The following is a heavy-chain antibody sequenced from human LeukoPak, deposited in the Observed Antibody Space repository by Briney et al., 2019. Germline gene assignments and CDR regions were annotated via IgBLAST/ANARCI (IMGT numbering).Heavy chain of an antibody. CDR2: IIPIFGTA. J-gene: IGHJ6*02. Sequence: VKVSCKASGGTFSSYAISWVRQAPGQGLEWMGGIIPIFGTANYAQKFQGRVTITADESTSTAYMELSSLRSEDTAVYYCARDPVTRRQVDYSYYYGMDVWGQGTTVTVSS. CDR3: ARDPVTRRQVDYSYYYGMDV. V-gene: IGHV1-69*01. D-gene: IGHD4-17*01. CDR1: GGTFSSYA.